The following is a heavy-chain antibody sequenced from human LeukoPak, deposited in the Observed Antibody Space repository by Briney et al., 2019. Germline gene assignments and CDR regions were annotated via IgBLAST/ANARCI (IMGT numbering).Heavy chain of an antibody. CDR2: IYYSGST. D-gene: IGHD1-1*01. Sequence: SETLSLTCTVSGGSISSYYWSWIRQPPGKGLEWIGYIYYSGSTNYNPSLKSRVTISVGTSKNQFSLKLSSVTAADTAVYYCANTVAGYYYGMDVWGKGTTVTVSS. CDR3: ANTVAGYYYGMDV. V-gene: IGHV4-59*01. J-gene: IGHJ6*04. CDR1: GGSISSYY.